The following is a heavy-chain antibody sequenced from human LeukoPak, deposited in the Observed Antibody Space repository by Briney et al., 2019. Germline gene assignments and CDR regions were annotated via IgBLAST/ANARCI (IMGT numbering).Heavy chain of an antibody. V-gene: IGHV4-39*02. CDR2: IYYSGST. D-gene: IGHD2/OR15-2a*01. J-gene: IGHJ4*02. Sequence: SETLSLTCTVSGGSISSSNYYWGWIRQPPGKGLEWIGSIYYSGSTYYNPSLKSRVSISVDTSKNQFSLKLSSVTAADTAVYYCARDSTSGPYEYWGQGTLVTVSS. CDR1: GGSISSSNYY. CDR3: ARDSTSGPYEY.